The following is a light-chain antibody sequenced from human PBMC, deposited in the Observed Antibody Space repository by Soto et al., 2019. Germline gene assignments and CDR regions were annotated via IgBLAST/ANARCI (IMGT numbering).Light chain of an antibody. CDR1: QSVSSN. CDR2: GAS. J-gene: IGKJ4*01. Sequence: EIVMTQSPATLSVSPGERATLSCRASQSVSSNLAWYQQKPGQAPRLLIYGASTRATGIPARFSGSGSGTEFTLTISSLQSEDFEVYYCQQYINWPLTFGGGTKV. CDR3: QQYINWPLT. V-gene: IGKV3-15*01.